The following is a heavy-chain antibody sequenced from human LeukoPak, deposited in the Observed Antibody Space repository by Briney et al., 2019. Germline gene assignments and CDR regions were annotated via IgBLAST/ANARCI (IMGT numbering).Heavy chain of an antibody. V-gene: IGHV4-61*02. CDR1: GGSISSTGYY. CDR2: IYSSGST. CDR3: AARSPYLWGHGADY. Sequence: SETLSLTCTVSGGSISSTGYYWSWIRQPAGKGLEWIGRIYSSGSTNYSPSLKSRVTILVDTSKNQFSLKLSSVTAADTAVYYCAARSPYLWGHGADYWGQGTVVTVSS. J-gene: IGHJ4*02. D-gene: IGHD2-21*01.